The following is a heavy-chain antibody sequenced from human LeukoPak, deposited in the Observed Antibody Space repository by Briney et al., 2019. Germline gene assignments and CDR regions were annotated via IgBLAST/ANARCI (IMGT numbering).Heavy chain of an antibody. Sequence: SQTLSLTCAISGDCVSSNSAAWNWIRQSPSRGLEWLGRTYYRSKWHSYYAPSVKSRITINPDTSKNQFSLQLKSVTPEDTAVHYCARMVGLVSDFWGQGTLVTVSS. J-gene: IGHJ4*02. CDR2: TYYRSKWHS. CDR1: GDCVSSNSAA. D-gene: IGHD3-10*01. CDR3: ARMVGLVSDF. V-gene: IGHV6-1*01.